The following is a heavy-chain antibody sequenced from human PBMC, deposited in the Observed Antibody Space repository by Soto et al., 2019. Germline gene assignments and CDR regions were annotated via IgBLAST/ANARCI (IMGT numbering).Heavy chain of an antibody. J-gene: IGHJ6*02. Sequence: QVQLVQSGAEVKKPGASVTVSCKTSGYTFSNYGINWVRQAPGQGLEWMGRISGYNGNTNYAQTVQGRVTMTTDTSTGTVYMELRSLKSDDTAIYYCSRFIMVGGWFDPNYYHGMDVWGQGTTVTVS. CDR3: SRFIMVGGWFDPNYYHGMDV. CDR1: GYTFSNYG. CDR2: ISGYNGNT. V-gene: IGHV1-18*01. D-gene: IGHD6-19*01.